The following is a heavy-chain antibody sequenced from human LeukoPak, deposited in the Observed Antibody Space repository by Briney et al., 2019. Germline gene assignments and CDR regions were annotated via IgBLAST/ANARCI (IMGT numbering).Heavy chain of an antibody. Sequence: GASVKVSCKVSGYTLTELSMHWVRQAPGKGLEWMGGFDPEDGETICAQKFQGRVTMTEDTSTDTAYMELSSLRSEDTAVYYCATDQWTVTTKDAFDIWGQGTMVTVSS. V-gene: IGHV1-24*01. D-gene: IGHD4-17*01. CDR3: ATDQWTVTTKDAFDI. J-gene: IGHJ3*02. CDR1: GYTLTELS. CDR2: FDPEDGET.